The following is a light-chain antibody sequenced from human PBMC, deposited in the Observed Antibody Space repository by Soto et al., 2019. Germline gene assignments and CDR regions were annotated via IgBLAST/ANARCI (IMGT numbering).Light chain of an antibody. CDR2: DAS. CDR3: QQRNSWPLT. V-gene: IGKV3-11*01. J-gene: IGKJ4*01. Sequence: EIVLTQYPATLSLSPGERVTLSCRASQSITTFLAWHQQKPGQAPRLLIYDASNRATGIPARFSGSGSGTDFTLTISSLEPEDSAIYYCQQRNSWPLTFGGGTNVEI. CDR1: QSITTF.